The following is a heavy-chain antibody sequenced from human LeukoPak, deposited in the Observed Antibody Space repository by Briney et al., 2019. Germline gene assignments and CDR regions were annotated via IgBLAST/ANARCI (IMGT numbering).Heavy chain of an antibody. V-gene: IGHV3-53*01. CDR2: LYSGGST. J-gene: IGHJ4*02. CDR3: ARALPFGDYLDF. Sequence: PGGSLRLSCAASGFTVSSNYMSWVRQAPGKGLEWVSVLYSGGSTYYAGSVGGRFTISRDNSKNTLYLQMNSLRAEDTAVYYCARALPFGDYLDFWGQGTLVSVSS. D-gene: IGHD5/OR15-5a*01. CDR1: GFTVSSNY.